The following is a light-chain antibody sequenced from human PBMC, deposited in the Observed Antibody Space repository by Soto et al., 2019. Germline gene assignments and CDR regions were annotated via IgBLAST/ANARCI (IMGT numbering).Light chain of an antibody. Sequence: EIVLTQSPATLSLSPGERATLSCRASQSVSSYLAWYQQKPGQPPRLLIYGGSSRATGIPVRFSGSGSETDFTLTITRLEPEDFAVYYCQQYGSSRTFGQGTKVDIK. V-gene: IGKV3-20*01. CDR1: QSVSSY. CDR3: QQYGSSRT. CDR2: GGS. J-gene: IGKJ1*01.